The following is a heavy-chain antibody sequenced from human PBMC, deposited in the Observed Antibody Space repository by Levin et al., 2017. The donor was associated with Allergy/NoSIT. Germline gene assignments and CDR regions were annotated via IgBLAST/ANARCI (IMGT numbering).Heavy chain of an antibody. CDR3: ARGSRRAYGSE. J-gene: IGHJ4*02. V-gene: IGHV4-34*01. CDR1: GGSFSGYY. CDR2: INHSGST. D-gene: IGHD3-10*01. Sequence: SQTLSLTCAVYGGSFSGYYWSWIRQPPGKGLEWIGEINHSGSTNYNPSLKSRVTISVDTSKNQFSLKLSSVTAADTAVYYCARGSRRAYGSEWGQGTLVTVSS.